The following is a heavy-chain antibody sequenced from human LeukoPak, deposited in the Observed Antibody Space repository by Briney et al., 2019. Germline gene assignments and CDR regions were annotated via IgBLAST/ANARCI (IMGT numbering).Heavy chain of an antibody. D-gene: IGHD3-9*01. CDR2: ISYDGSNK. V-gene: IGHV3-30*18. J-gene: IGHJ6*02. CDR1: GFTFSSYG. CDR3: AKVSPDTISDPYYSYYGMDV. Sequence: GGTLRLSCAASGFTFSSYGMHWVRQAPGKGLEWVAVISYDGSNKYYADSVKGRFTISRDNSKNTLYLRMNSLRAEHTAVYYCAKVSPDTISDPYYSYYGMDVCGQGTTVTVSS.